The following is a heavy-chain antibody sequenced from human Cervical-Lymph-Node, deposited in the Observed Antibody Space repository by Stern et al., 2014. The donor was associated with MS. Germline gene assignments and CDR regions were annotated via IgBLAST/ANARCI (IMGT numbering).Heavy chain of an antibody. Sequence: EVHLVESGGNLVQPGGSLRLSCAASGFTFSSFAMTWVRQAPGKGLEWVAAISGTSAGTHYADSVKGRFTISRDNFRTTLFLQMNSLRAEDTAVYYCAKLGISIDVITPHHFDNWGQGTLVTVSS. CDR1: GFTFSSFA. J-gene: IGHJ4*02. CDR2: ISGTSAGT. CDR3: AKLGISIDVITPHHFDN. V-gene: IGHV3-23*04. D-gene: IGHD3-16*01.